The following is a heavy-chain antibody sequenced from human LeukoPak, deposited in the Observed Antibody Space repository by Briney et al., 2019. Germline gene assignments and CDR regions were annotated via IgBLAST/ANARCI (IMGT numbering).Heavy chain of an antibody. CDR3: ARVEAAARFGY. Sequence: SQTLFLTCTVSGCSISSGDYEWSSIRQPPGKGLEWIGYIYYSGSTYCNPTLKSRFTLSEATSKTKFSLKLSSVTAADTAVYYCARVEAAARFGYWGQGTLVTVSS. CDR1: GCSISSGDYE. CDR2: IYYSGST. D-gene: IGHD6-25*01. V-gene: IGHV4-30-4*01. J-gene: IGHJ4*02.